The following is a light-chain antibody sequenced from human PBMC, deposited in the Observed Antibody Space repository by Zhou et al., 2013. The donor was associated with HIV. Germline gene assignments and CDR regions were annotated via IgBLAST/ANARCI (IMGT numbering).Light chain of an antibody. CDR1: QSVGPDS. J-gene: IGKJ4*01. V-gene: IGKV3-20*01. CDR2: QAS. Sequence: EIVLTQSPGTLSLSPGERATFSCRASQSVGPDSVAWYQQKPGQPPRLLIYQASKRASGTPDRFSGSGSGTDFTLTIKRLEPEDFAVYYCQTYRGSPPFTFGGGTQPADQT. CDR3: QTYRGSPPFT.